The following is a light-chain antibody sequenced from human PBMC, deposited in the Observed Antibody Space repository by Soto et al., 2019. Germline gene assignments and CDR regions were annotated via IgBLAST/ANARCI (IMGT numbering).Light chain of an antibody. CDR2: DAS. Sequence: IVLTQSPDTLSLSPGERATLSCRASQSVSSYLAWYQQKPGQAPRLLIYDASNRATGIPARFSGSGSGADFTLTISSLEPEDFAVYYCQQRSNFPLTFGGGTKVDTK. V-gene: IGKV3-11*01. CDR3: QQRSNFPLT. CDR1: QSVSSY. J-gene: IGKJ4*01.